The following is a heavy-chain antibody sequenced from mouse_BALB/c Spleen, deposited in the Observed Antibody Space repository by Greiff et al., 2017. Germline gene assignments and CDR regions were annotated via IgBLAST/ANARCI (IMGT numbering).Heavy chain of an antibody. J-gene: IGHJ4*01. V-gene: IGHV5-15*02. D-gene: IGHD2-1*01. CDR2: ISNLAYSI. CDR3: ARDNGNYPYYYAMDY. CDR1: GFTFSDYG. Sequence: EVKLVESGGGLVQPGGSRKLSCAASGFTFSDYGMAWVRQAPGKGPEWVAFISNLAYSIYYADTVTGRFTISRENAKNTLYLEMSSLRSEDTAMYYCARDNGNYPYYYAMDYWGQGTSVTVSS.